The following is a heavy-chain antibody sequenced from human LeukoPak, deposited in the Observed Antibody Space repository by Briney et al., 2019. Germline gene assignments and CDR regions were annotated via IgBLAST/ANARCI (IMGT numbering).Heavy chain of an antibody. J-gene: IGHJ4*02. CDR1: GFTFSSYA. CDR2: ISYDGSNK. CDR3: ARDYMVRGVIHNDY. Sequence: GGSLRLSCAASGFTFSSYAMHWVRQAPGKGLEWVAVISYDGSNKYYADSVKGRLTISRDNSKNTLYLQMNSLRAEDTAVYYCARDYMVRGVIHNDYWGQGTLVTVSS. D-gene: IGHD3-10*01. V-gene: IGHV3-30-3*01.